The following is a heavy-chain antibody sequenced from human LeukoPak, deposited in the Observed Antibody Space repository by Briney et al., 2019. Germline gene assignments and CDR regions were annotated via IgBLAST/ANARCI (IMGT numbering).Heavy chain of an antibody. CDR1: GGSISRTTYY. D-gene: IGHD3-3*01. Sequence: PSQTLSLTCTVSGGSISRTTYYRSWIRQTPGKGLEWIGYIYYSGSTYYNPSLKSRVTISVDPSKNQFSLKLSSVTAAGTAVYYCARRGGLTVFGVVMEYYFDYWGQGTLVTVPS. CDR3: ARRGGLTVFGVVMEYYFDY. V-gene: IGHV4-30-4*08. CDR2: IYYSGST. J-gene: IGHJ4*02.